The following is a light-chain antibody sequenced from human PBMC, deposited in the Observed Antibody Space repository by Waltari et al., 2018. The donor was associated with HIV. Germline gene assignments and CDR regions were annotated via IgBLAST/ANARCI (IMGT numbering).Light chain of an antibody. CDR1: SSNLGSNY. CDR3: AAWDTSLSGSVV. CDR2: RNN. Sequence: QSVLTQPPSASGTPGQRVPIPCSGSSSNLGSNYVYWYPQLPGTAPKLLIYRNNQRPSGVPDRFSGSKSGTSASLAISGLRSEDEADYYCAAWDTSLSGSVVFGGGTKLTVL. V-gene: IGLV1-47*01. J-gene: IGLJ2*01.